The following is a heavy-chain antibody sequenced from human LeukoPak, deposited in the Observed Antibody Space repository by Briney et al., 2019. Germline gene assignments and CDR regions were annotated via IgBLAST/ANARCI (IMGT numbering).Heavy chain of an antibody. Sequence: ASVKVSCKASGYTFTSYGIRGVRPAPGQGLAWMGWISAYNGNTNYAQKLQGRVTMTTDTSTSTAYMELRSLRSDDTAVYYCARSSELRYFDWRVDWGQGTLVTVSS. CDR1: GYTFTSYG. CDR3: ARSSELRYFDWRVD. D-gene: IGHD3-9*01. V-gene: IGHV1-18*01. CDR2: ISAYNGNT. J-gene: IGHJ4*02.